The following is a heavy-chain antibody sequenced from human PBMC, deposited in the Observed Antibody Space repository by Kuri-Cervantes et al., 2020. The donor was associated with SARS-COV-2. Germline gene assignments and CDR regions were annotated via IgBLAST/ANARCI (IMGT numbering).Heavy chain of an antibody. D-gene: IGHD2-2*01. Sequence: GESLKISCAASGFTFSDYYMSWIRQAPGKGLEWVSYISSSGSTIYYADSVKGRFTISRDNAKNSLYLQMNSLRAEDTAVYYCASPIYCSSTSCYLGRSHDAVDIWGQGTMVTVSS. CDR2: ISSSGSTI. V-gene: IGHV3-11*04. CDR3: ASPIYCSSTSCYLGRSHDAVDI. CDR1: GFTFSDYY. J-gene: IGHJ3*02.